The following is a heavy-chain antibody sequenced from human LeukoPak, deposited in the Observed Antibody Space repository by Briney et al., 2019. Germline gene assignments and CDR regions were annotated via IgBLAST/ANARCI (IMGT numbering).Heavy chain of an antibody. CDR1: GFTFSSYA. J-gene: IGHJ3*02. D-gene: IGHD3-9*01. CDR3: AKDYDIWTGGGAFDI. Sequence: PGGSLRLSCEASGFTFSSYAMSWVRQAPGKGLEWVSAISGSGGSTYYADSVKGRFTISRDNSKNTLYLQMNSLRAEDTAVYYCAKDYDIWTGGGAFDIWGQGTMVTVSS. V-gene: IGHV3-23*01. CDR2: ISGSGGST.